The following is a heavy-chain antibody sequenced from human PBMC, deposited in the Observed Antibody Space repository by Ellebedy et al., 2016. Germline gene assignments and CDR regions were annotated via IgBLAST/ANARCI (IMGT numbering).Heavy chain of an antibody. CDR1: GFTFSSYA. V-gene: IGHV3-23*01. CDR3: AKHRGRTTIFGVVIKDAFDI. Sequence: GESLKISXAASGFTFSSYAMSWVRQAPGKGLEWVSAISGSGGSTYYADSVKGRFTISRDNSKNTLYLQMNSLRAEDTAVYYCAKHRGRTTIFGVVIKDAFDIWGQGTMVTVSS. J-gene: IGHJ3*02. D-gene: IGHD3-3*01. CDR2: ISGSGGST.